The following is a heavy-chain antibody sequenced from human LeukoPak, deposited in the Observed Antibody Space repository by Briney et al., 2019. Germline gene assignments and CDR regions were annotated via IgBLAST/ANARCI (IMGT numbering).Heavy chain of an antibody. D-gene: IGHD1-26*01. Sequence: GGSLRLSCAASGFTFSSYAMSWVRQAPGKGLEWASAISGSGGSTYYADSVKGRFTISRDNSKNTLYLQMNSLRAEDTAVYYCAKDMSYSGSYSVYWGQGTLVTVSS. V-gene: IGHV3-23*01. J-gene: IGHJ4*02. CDR2: ISGSGGST. CDR3: AKDMSYSGSYSVY. CDR1: GFTFSSYA.